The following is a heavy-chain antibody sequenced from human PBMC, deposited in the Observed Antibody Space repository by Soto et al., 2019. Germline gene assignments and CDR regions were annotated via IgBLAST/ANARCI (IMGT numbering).Heavy chain of an antibody. CDR2: INHSGST. V-gene: IGHV4-34*01. CDR1: GGSFSGYY. CDR3: ARGPDNYFDV. J-gene: IGHJ4*02. Sequence: SETLSLTCAVYGGSFSGYYWSWIRQPPGKGLEWIGEINHSGSTNYNPSLKSRVTISVDNSKNTVYLQMNNLRAEDTAVYYCARGPDNYFDVWGQRTLVAVP. D-gene: IGHD3-9*01.